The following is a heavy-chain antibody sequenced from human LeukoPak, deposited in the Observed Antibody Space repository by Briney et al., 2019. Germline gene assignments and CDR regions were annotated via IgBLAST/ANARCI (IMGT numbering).Heavy chain of an antibody. CDR3: AKDRSRIGPYQLLYGGFDY. V-gene: IGHV3-30*02. D-gene: IGHD2-2*02. Sequence: GGSLRLSCAASGFTFSSYGMHWVRQAPGKGLEWVAFIRYDGSNKYYADSVKGRFTISRDNSKNTLYLQMNSLRAEDTAVYYCAKDRSRIGPYQLLYGGFDYWGQGTLVTVSS. CDR1: GFTFSSYG. J-gene: IGHJ4*02. CDR2: IRYDGSNK.